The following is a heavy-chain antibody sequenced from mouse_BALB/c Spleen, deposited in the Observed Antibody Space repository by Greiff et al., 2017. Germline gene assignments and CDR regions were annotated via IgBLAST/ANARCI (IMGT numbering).Heavy chain of an antibody. Sequence: LQQPGSELVRPGASVKLSCKASGYTFTSYWMHWVKQRPGQGLEWIGNIYPGSGSTNYDEKFKSKATLTVDTSSSTAYMQLSSLTSEDSAVYYCTRRVLRWYYFDYWGQGTTLTVSS. CDR2: IYPGSGST. V-gene: IGHV1S22*01. D-gene: IGHD1-1*02. CDR3: TRRVLRWYYFDY. CDR1: GYTFTSYW. J-gene: IGHJ2*01.